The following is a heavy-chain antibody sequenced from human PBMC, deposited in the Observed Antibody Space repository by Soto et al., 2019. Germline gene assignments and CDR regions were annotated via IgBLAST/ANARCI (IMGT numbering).Heavy chain of an antibody. CDR3: ARASYAVKLLED. CDR2: HYNDGST. CDR1: GGSVISGGHY. D-gene: IGHD1-1*01. V-gene: IGHV4-31*03. J-gene: IGHJ4*01. Sequence: LSLTCNVSGGSVISGGHYWSWVRQSPEKVLEWIGYHYNDGSTFYNPALQSRAVISVDKTKNHLFLNLRSVTAADTAVYYCARASYAVKLLEDWGQGIMVTVSS.